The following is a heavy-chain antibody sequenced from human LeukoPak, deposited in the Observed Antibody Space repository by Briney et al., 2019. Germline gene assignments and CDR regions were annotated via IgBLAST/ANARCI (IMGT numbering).Heavy chain of an antibody. Sequence: SETLSLTCTVSGGSISSYYWSWIRQPPGKGLEWIGYIYYSGSTNYNPSLTSRVTISVDTSKNQFSLKLSSVTAADTAVYYCARSGGSGYLNSDYWGQGTLVTVSS. CDR3: ARSGGSGYLNSDY. D-gene: IGHD6-19*01. CDR2: IYYSGST. CDR1: GGSISSYY. J-gene: IGHJ4*02. V-gene: IGHV4-59*08.